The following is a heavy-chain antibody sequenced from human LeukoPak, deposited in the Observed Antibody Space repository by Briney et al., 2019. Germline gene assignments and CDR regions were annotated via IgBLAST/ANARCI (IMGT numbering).Heavy chain of an antibody. CDR3: AKDMGNWNFDY. J-gene: IGHJ4*02. CDR1: GFTFSSYW. Sequence: GGSLRLSCGASGFTFSSYWMSWVRQAPGKGLEWVSAISGSGGSTYYADSVKGRFTISRDNSKNTLYLQMNSLRAEDTAVYYCAKDMGNWNFDYWGQGTLVTVSS. D-gene: IGHD1-1*01. V-gene: IGHV3-23*01. CDR2: ISGSGGST.